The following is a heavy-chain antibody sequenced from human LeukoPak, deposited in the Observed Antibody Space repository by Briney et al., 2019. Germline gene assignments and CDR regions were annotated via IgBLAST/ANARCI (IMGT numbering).Heavy chain of an antibody. CDR2: ISSTTNTI. V-gene: IGHV3-48*02. J-gene: IGHJ4*02. CDR1: GFTFRIYA. CDR3: ARDPNDY. Sequence: GGSLRLSCAASGFTFRIYAMTWVRQAPGKGLEWVCFISSTTNTIYYADSVKGRFTISRDNAKNSLYLQMNSLRDEDTAVYYCARDPNDYWGQGTLVTVSS.